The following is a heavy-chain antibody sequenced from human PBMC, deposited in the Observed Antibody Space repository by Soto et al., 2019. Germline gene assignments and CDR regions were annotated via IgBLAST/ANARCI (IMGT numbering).Heavy chain of an antibody. J-gene: IGHJ4*02. CDR2: VDPEDDET. D-gene: IGHD3-16*01. Sequence: GASVKVSCKVSGYTFTDYYMHWVQQAPGKGLEWMGLVDPEDDETMYAEKFQGRVTITADTSTDTVYMELTSLRSEDAAVYYCATGDMVVGGKGLLDFWGQGSLVTVSS. CDR1: GYTFTDYY. V-gene: IGHV1-69-2*01. CDR3: ATGDMVVGGKGLLDF.